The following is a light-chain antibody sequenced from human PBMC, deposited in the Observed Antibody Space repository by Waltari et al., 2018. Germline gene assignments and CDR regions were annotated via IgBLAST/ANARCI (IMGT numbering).Light chain of an antibody. J-gene: IGLJ1*01. V-gene: IGLV2-8*01. CDR1: SSDVGAYYF. Sequence: QSALTQPPSASGSPGQSVTISCTGTSSDVGAYYFVSWYQHPPGEAPKLIIYEVSQRPSGVPHRFSGSKSGNTASLTVSGLQAEDEADYYCSSYVGSVYVFGTGTKVTVL. CDR2: EVS. CDR3: SSYVGSVYV.